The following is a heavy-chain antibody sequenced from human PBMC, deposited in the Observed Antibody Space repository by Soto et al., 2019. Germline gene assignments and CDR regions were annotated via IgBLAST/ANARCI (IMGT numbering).Heavy chain of an antibody. CDR1: GDSISSANNY. CDR2: IYYSGTT. D-gene: IGHD5-12*01. J-gene: IGHJ5*02. V-gene: IGHV4-30-4*01. CDR3: ARGRGYSYGLDP. Sequence: QVQLQESGPGLVKPSQTLSLTCTVSGDSISSANNYWSWIRQPPGEGLEWIGFIYYSGTTSYSPSLKRRLAISLDTAKNQFSLSLTSVTAADTAVYYCARGRGYSYGLDPWGQGTLVTVSS.